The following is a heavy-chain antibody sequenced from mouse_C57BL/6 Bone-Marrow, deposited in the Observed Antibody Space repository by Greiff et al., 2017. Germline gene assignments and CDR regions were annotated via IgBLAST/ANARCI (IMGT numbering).Heavy chain of an antibody. CDR2: IHPNSGST. CDR3: ARGNYYVSTFYAMDY. J-gene: IGHJ4*01. V-gene: IGHV1-64*01. Sequence: VQLQQPGAELVKPGASVKLSCKASGYTFTSYWMHWVKQRTGQGLEWIGMIHPNSGSTNYNEKFKSKATLTVDKSSSTAYMQLSSLTSEDSAVYYCARGNYYVSTFYAMDYWGQGTSVTVSS. CDR1: GYTFTSYW. D-gene: IGHD1-1*01.